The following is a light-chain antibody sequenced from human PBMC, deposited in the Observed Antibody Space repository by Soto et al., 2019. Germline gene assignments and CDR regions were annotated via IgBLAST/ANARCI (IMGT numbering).Light chain of an antibody. Sequence: VLTKSPGTPSLSTGERATLSCRARQSVSNNYTSVDQQKPGLSPRLLVYGASGSETGITERFSGSRSGTDCTLSSGRLEPEDFAGYYCQQYGSAGTFGQGTRV. CDR2: GAS. CDR3: QQYGSAGT. CDR1: QSVSNNY. V-gene: IGKV3-20*01. J-gene: IGKJ1*01.